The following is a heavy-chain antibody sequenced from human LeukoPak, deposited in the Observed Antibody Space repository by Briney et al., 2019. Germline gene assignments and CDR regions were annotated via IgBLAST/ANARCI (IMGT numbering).Heavy chain of an antibody. CDR1: GYTFTDYY. V-gene: IGHV1-2*02. Sequence: ASVTVSCKVSGYTFTDYYMHWVRQAPGQGLEWMGWINPKSGGTNYAQQFQGRVTMTRDTSISTAYMELSNLRSDDTAVYYCVRSGDYVCYYWGQGTLATVSS. J-gene: IGHJ4*02. CDR3: VRSGDYVCYY. D-gene: IGHD3-16*01. CDR2: INPKSGGT.